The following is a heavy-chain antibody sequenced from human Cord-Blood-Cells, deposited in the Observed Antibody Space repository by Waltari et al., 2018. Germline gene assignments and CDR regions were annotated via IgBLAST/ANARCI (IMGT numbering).Heavy chain of an antibody. D-gene: IGHD3-10*01. CDR3: ARAPNMVRGVSAIDY. CDR1: GGSFSGYY. CDR2: INHSGST. V-gene: IGHV4-34*01. Sequence: QVQLQQWGAGLLKPSETLSLTCAVYGGSFSGYYWSWIRQPPGKGLEWIGEINHSGSTNYSPSLKRRVTIAVDTSKNQFSLKLSSVTAADTAVYYCARAPNMVRGVSAIDYWGQGTLVTVSS. J-gene: IGHJ4*02.